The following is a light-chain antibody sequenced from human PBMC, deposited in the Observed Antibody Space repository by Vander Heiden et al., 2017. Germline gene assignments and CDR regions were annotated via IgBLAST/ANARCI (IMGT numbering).Light chain of an antibody. J-gene: IGKJ1*01. CDR3: MQALQART. CDR1: QSLLHRNGFNY. CDR2: LGS. Sequence: EIVLTQSPLSLPVTPGEPASISCRSSQSLLHRNGFNYLDWYLQKPGQSPQLLIYLGSNRASGVPDRFSGSGSGTDFTLKISIVEAEDVGIYYCMQALQARTFGQGTKVEIK. V-gene: IGKV2-28*01.